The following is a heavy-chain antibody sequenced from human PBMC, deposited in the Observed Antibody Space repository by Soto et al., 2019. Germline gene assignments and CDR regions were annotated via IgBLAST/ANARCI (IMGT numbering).Heavy chain of an antibody. D-gene: IGHD3-9*01. V-gene: IGHV4-34*01. CDR3: ARDSISPTYYYYGMDV. CDR2: INHSGST. Sequence: KPSETLSLTCAVYGGSFSGYYWSWIRQPPGKGLEWIGEINHSGSTNYNPSLKSRVTISVDTSKNQFSLKLSSVTAADTAVYYCARDSISPTYYYYGMDVWGQGTTVTVSS. CDR1: GGSFSGYY. J-gene: IGHJ6*02.